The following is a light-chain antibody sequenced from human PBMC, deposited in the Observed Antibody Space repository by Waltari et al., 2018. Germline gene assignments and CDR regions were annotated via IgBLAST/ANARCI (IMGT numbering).Light chain of an antibody. CDR3: AAWDDSLHGHWV. CDR2: RSG. Sequence: QSVLTQPPSASGTPGQRVTISCSGSSSNIGDNVVNWYPQLPGKAPTRLIHRSGQRHAGVPDRFSGSKSGTIASLAISGLQSADEGDYYCAAWDDSLHGHWVFGGGTKVTVL. J-gene: IGLJ3*02. V-gene: IGLV1-44*01. CDR1: SSNIGDNV.